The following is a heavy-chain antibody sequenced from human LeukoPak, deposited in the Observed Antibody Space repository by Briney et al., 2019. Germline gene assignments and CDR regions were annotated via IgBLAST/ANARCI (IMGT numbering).Heavy chain of an antibody. Sequence: GGCLRLSCAGSGFTFSDYDMSWIRQAPGQRLEWVSYSSSSGSTIDYAHSVKGRFTISRDNAKTSLYLHINSLRAEDTAVYYCATGFCTSTICSRYIDYWGQGTLVTVSS. CDR1: GFTFSDYD. V-gene: IGHV3-11*04. CDR2: SSSSGSTI. CDR3: ATGFCTSTICSRYIDY. J-gene: IGHJ4*02. D-gene: IGHD2-2*01.